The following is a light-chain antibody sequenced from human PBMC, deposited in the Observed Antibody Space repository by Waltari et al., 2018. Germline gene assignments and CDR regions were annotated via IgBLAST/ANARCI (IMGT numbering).Light chain of an antibody. Sequence: QSALTQPASVSASPGQSITISCTGTSSDIGAYNYVSWYQKHSGKAPKLIIFGVSDRPSGVSSRFSASKSSNTASLTISGLQAEDEADYYCASFTNTNTWVFGGGTKVTVL. CDR3: ASFTNTNTWV. J-gene: IGLJ3*02. CDR2: GVS. V-gene: IGLV2-14*03. CDR1: SSDIGAYNY.